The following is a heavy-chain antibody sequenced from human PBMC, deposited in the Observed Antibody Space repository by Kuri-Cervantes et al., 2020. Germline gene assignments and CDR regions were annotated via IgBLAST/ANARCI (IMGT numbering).Heavy chain of an antibody. J-gene: IGHJ6*03. CDR2: INSDGSST. V-gene: IGHV3-74*01. D-gene: IGHD1-1*01. CDR1: GFTFSSYW. CDR3: ATSTTHHYYYYMGV. Sequence: GGSLRLSCAASGFTFSSYWMHWVRQAPGKGLVWVSRINSDGSSTSYADSVKGRFTISRDNARNTLYLQMHSLRVEDTAVYYCATSTTHHYYYYMGVWGKGTTVTVSS.